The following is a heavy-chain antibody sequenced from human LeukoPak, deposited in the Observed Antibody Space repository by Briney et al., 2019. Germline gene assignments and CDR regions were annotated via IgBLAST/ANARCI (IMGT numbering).Heavy chain of an antibody. D-gene: IGHD6-19*01. J-gene: IGHJ4*02. Sequence: GGSLRLSCAASGFTFSSYAMSWVRQAPGKGLEWVSTISGSGGNTYYADSVKGRFTISRDNSKNTLYLQMNSLRAEDTAVYYCAKRWAVAGSYYFDYWGQGTLVTVSS. CDR3: AKRWAVAGSYYFDY. V-gene: IGHV3-23*01. CDR2: ISGSGGNT. CDR1: GFTFSSYA.